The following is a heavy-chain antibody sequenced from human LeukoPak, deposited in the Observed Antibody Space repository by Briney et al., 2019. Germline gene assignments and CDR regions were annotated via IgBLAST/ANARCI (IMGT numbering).Heavy chain of an antibody. J-gene: IGHJ4*02. CDR1: GGSISNYY. CDR3: ARYSYNSGTYQRYFDS. D-gene: IGHD3-10*01. Sequence: PSETLSLTYIVPGGSISNYYWSWIRQPPGEGLEWIGFIYFSGSTNYNPSLKSRVTMSVDTSKNQFSLNLRSVTAADTAVYYCARYSYNSGTYQRYFDSWGQGTLVTVSS. CDR2: IYFSGST. V-gene: IGHV4-59*08.